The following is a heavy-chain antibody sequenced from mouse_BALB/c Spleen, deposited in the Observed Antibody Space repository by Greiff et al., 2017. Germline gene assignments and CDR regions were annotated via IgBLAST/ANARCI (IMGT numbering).Heavy chain of an antibody. D-gene: IGHD1-1*01. Sequence: EVQVVESGPELVKPGASVKMSCKASGYTFTSYVMHWVKQKPGQGLEWIGYINPYNDGTKYNEKFKGKATLTSDKSSSTAYMELSSLTSEDSAVYYCARDPYYGSSYFDYWGQGTTLTVSS. J-gene: IGHJ2*01. CDR1: GYTFTSYV. V-gene: IGHV1-14*01. CDR3: ARDPYYGSSYFDY. CDR2: INPYNDGT.